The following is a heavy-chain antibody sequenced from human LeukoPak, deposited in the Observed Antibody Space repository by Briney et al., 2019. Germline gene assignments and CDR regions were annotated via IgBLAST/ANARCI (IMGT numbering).Heavy chain of an antibody. Sequence: GGSLRLSCAASGFTFSSYAMHWVRQAPGKGLEWVAVISYDGSNKYYADSVKGRFTISRDNSKNTLYLQMNSLRAEDTAVYYCATKAGDYYYDSSGQTLDYWGQGTLVTVSS. D-gene: IGHD3-22*01. CDR1: GFTFSSYA. CDR3: ATKAGDYYYDSSGQTLDY. CDR2: ISYDGSNK. V-gene: IGHV3-30-3*01. J-gene: IGHJ4*02.